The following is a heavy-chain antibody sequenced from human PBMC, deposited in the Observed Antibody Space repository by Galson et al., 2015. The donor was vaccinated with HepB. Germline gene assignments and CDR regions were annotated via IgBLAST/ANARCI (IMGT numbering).Heavy chain of an antibody. J-gene: IGHJ6*01. Sequence: SVKVSCKVSGYTVTELSIHWVRQAPGKGLEWMGGFDPEDGETIYAQQFQGRVIMTEDTSTDTAYMDLSSLRSEDTAVYYCATVGCSTTFGVVTCGVYVWCQGTTDSVSS. V-gene: IGHV1-24*01. D-gene: IGHD3-3*01. CDR2: FDPEDGET. CDR3: ATVGCSTTFGVVTCGVYV. CDR1: GYTVTELS.